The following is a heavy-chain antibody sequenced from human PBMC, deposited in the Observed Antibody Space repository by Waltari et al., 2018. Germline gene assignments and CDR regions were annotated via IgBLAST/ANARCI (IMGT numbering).Heavy chain of an antibody. CDR2: IYHSGRT. V-gene: IGHV4-38-2*01. J-gene: IGHJ6*03. CDR3: ARRAAITAAGPTYYMDV. D-gene: IGHD6-13*01. CDR1: GYSISSGYY. Sequence: QVQLQESGPGLVKPSETLSLTCAVSGYSISSGYYWGWIRQPPGKGLEWIGNIYHSGRTHYNPSLKSGVTISVGTSKNQFSRKLSSVTAADTAVYYCARRAAITAAGPTYYMDVWGKGTTVTVSS.